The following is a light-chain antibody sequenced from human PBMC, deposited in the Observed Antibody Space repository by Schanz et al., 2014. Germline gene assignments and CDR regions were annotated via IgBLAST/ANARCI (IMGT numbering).Light chain of an antibody. J-gene: IGKJ3*01. V-gene: IGKV4-1*01. CDR3: QQYYSTPPT. Sequence: DIVMTQSPDSLAVSLGERATINCKSSQSVLHSSNNKNYLAWYQQKPGQPPKLLISWASTRKSGVPDRFSGSGSGTHFTLTISSLQAEDVAVYYCQQYYSTPPTFGPGTKVDNK. CDR2: WAS. CDR1: QSVLHSSNNKNY.